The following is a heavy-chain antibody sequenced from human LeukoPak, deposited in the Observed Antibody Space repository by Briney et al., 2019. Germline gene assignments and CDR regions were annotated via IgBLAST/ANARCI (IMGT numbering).Heavy chain of an antibody. D-gene: IGHD3-9*01. CDR1: GFSFKNHG. CDR2: IWSDGSQK. Sequence: GGSLRLSCAASGFSFKNHGFYWVRRAPGKGLEWVAIIWSDGSQKYYADSVKGRFTISRDNSKNTVYLQMNSLRAEDTAMYYCARDLSYGSLDCRGQGTLVTVSS. V-gene: IGHV3-33*07. J-gene: IGHJ4*02. CDR3: ARDLSYGSLDC.